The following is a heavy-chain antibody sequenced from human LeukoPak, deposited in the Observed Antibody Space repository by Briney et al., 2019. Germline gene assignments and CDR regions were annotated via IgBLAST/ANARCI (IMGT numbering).Heavy chain of an antibody. CDR2: IYTSGST. V-gene: IGHV4-4*07. D-gene: IGHD5-24*01. Sequence: SETLPLTCTVSGGSISSYYWSWIRQPAGKGLEWIGRIYTSGSTNYNPSLKSRVTMSVDTSKNQFSLKLSSVTAADTAVYYCARMQRDGYNYGFDYWGQGTLVTVSS. J-gene: IGHJ4*02. CDR1: GGSISSYY. CDR3: ARMQRDGYNYGFDY.